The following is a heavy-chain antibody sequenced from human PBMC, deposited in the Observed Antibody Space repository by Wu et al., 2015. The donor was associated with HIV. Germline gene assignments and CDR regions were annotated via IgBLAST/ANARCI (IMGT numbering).Heavy chain of an antibody. CDR2: INPDSGVT. J-gene: IGHJ6*03. CDR1: GYTFASHG. Sequence: VQSRTEVKKPGASVRISCRAFGYTFASHGINWVRQAPGQGLEWMGWINPDSGVTKNSCREVSGQRVTMTSDTSITTVYMELRRLTSETTNGRXYYCXRVAVQVWWGQKSSYMDVWAKG. D-gene: IGHD1-1*01. CDR3: XRVAVQVWWGQKSSYMDV. V-gene: IGHV1-2*02.